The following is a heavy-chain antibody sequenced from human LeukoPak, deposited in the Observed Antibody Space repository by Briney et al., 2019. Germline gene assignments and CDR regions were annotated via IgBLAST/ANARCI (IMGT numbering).Heavy chain of an antibody. CDR3: ARGNFDSPGVNYFDH. Sequence: SETLSLTCTVYGDSISSSNCYWGWIRQPPGKGLEWLGSIYFSGGTYYNASLKSRVPISVDTSQNQLSLTQSSVTTPHTAVQYCARGNFDSPGVNYFDHWGQGTRVTVSS. V-gene: IGHV4-39*07. D-gene: IGHD3-22*01. CDR2: IYFSGGT. CDR1: GDSISSSNCY. J-gene: IGHJ4*02.